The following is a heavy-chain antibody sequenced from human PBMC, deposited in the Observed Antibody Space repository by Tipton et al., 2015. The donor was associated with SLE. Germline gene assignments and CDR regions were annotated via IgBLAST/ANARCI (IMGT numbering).Heavy chain of an antibody. J-gene: IGHJ3*02. CDR1: GGSFSGYY. CDR3: AGVGELLGAFDI. CDR2: LHHSGST. V-gene: IGHV4-34*01. D-gene: IGHD1-26*01. Sequence: TLSLTCAVYGGSFSGYYWSWIRQPPGKGMEWIGELHHSGSTNYNPALTSRVTISVDTSKNQFSLKLSSVTAADTAVYYCAGVGELLGAFDIWGQGTMVTVSS.